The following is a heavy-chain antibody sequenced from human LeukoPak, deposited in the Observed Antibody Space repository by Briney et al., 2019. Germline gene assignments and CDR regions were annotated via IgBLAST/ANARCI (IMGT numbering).Heavy chain of an antibody. CDR3: ARQGGFASSAGV. CDR1: GGSITSYY. CDR2: IYYSGST. V-gene: IGHV4-59*08. Sequence: PPETLSLTCTVSGGSITSYYWSWIRQPPGKGLEWIGYIYYSGSTNYNPSLKSRVTISVDTSKNQFSLKLSSVTAADTAVYFCARQGGFASSAGVWGKGTTVTVSS. D-gene: IGHD2-2*01. J-gene: IGHJ6*04.